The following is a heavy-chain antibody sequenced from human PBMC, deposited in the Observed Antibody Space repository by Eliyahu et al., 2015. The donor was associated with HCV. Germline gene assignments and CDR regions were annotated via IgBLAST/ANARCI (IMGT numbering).Heavy chain of an antibody. CDR2: IYWNDDK. CDR1: GFSLSTSGVG. Sequence: QITLKESGPTLVKPTQTLTLTCTFSGFSLSTSGVGVGWIRQPPGKALEWLALIYWNDDKRYSPSLKSRLTITKDTSKNQVVLTMTNMDPVDTATYYCAHRQPERYFDWWSPNIREAGWFDPWGQGTLVTVSS. V-gene: IGHV2-5*01. D-gene: IGHD3-9*01. CDR3: AHRQPERYFDWWSPNIREAGWFDP. J-gene: IGHJ5*02.